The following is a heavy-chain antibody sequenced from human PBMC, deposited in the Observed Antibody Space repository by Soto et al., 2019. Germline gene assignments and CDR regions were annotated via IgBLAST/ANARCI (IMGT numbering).Heavy chain of an antibody. CDR3: AKDRAGDIYVAARSGLDY. J-gene: IGHJ4*02. CDR2: ISYDGSNK. D-gene: IGHD3-3*01. CDR1: GFTFFSYG. Sequence: GGSLRLSCAASGFTFFSYGMHWVRQAPGKGLEWVAVISYDGSNKYYGDSVKGRFTISRDNSKNTLYLQMNSLRADDTAVYYCAKDRAGDIYVAARSGLDYWGQGTLVTVSS. V-gene: IGHV3-30*18.